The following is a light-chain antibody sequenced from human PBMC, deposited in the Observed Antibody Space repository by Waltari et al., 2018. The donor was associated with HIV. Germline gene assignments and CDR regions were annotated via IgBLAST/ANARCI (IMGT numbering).Light chain of an antibody. CDR2: QVR. CDR1: SSDVGAYNY. V-gene: IGLV2-14*01. Sequence: QSALTQPASVSGSPGQSVTISCTGTSSDVGAYNYVPWYQQHPGKVPKRMIYQVRNRPSGISDRFSGSKSGNTASLIISGLQAEDEADYYCTSQTDRGTFVFGPGTKVTVL. J-gene: IGLJ1*01. CDR3: TSQTDRGTFV.